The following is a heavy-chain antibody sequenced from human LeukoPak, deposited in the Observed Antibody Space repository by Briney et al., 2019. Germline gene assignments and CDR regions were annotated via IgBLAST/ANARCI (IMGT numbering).Heavy chain of an antibody. J-gene: IGHJ4*02. Sequence: ASVKVSCKASGYTFTSYGIRWVRQAPGQGLEWMGWINAYNGNTNYAQKLQGRVTMTTDTSTTTAYMELRSLRSDDTAVYYCARMDRSYDILSGYESFDYWGQGTLVTVSS. CDR1: GYTFTSYG. D-gene: IGHD3-9*01. CDR2: INAYNGNT. V-gene: IGHV1-18*01. CDR3: ARMDRSYDILSGYESFDY.